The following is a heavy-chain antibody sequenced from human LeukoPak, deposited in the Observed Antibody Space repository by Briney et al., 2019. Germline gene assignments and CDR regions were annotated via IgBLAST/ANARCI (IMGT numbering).Heavy chain of an antibody. J-gene: IGHJ3*01. Sequence: GGSLRLSCAASGFIFSTYWMMWARQAPGKGLEWVANMKGDGSEIHYVDSVKGRFTISRDNAKNSLYLQMNSLRAEDTAVYYCARPRYCSSISCYFHAFDVWGQGTMVTVSS. CDR2: MKGDGSEI. CDR1: GFIFSTYW. V-gene: IGHV3-7*01. CDR3: ARPRYCSSISCYFHAFDV. D-gene: IGHD2-2*01.